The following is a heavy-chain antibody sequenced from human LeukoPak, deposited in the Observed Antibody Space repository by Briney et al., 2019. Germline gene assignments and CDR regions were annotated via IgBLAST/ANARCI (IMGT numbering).Heavy chain of an antibody. CDR3: ARKNEMSSYYYYYGMDV. D-gene: IGHD1-1*01. CDR2: INHSGST. J-gene: IGHJ6*02. Sequence: ASETLSLTCAVYGGSFSGYYWSWIRQPPGKGLEWIGEINHSGSTNYNPSLKSRDTISVDTSKNQFSLKLSSVTAADTAVYYCARKNEMSSYYYYYGMDVWGQGTTVTVSS. V-gene: IGHV4-34*01. CDR1: GGSFSGYY.